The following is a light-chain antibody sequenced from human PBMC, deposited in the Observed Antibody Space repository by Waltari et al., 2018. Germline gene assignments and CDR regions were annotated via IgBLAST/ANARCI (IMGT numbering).Light chain of an antibody. V-gene: IGKV3-20*01. Sequence: EIVLTQSTGTLSLYPGERATLSCRASQTVRTTYLAWYHQKPGKPPTLLIYGASSRATCIPDRFSGRGSGTDFSLTISRLEPEDLAVYYCQQYDVLPLTFGGGTKVEIK. CDR2: GAS. CDR1: QTVRTTY. CDR3: QQYDVLPLT. J-gene: IGKJ4*01.